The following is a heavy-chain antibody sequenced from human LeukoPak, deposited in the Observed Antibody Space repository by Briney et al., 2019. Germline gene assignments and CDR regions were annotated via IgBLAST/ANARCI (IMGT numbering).Heavy chain of an antibody. CDR3: ATTADQLTPLGY. D-gene: IGHD2-2*01. CDR1: GGSISSSNW. J-gene: IGHJ4*02. CDR2: IYHSGST. V-gene: IGHV4-4*02. Sequence: SETPSLTCAVSGGSISSSNWWSWVRQPPGKGLEWIGEIYHSGSTNYNPSLKGRVTISVDKSKNQFSLKLSSVTAADTAVYYCATTADQLTPLGYWGQGTLVTVSS.